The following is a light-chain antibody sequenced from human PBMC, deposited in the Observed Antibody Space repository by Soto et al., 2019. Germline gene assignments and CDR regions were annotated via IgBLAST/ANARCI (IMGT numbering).Light chain of an antibody. Sequence: QSVLTQPAPVSGSPGQSITISCTGTSSDVGGYNYVSWYQQHSGKAPKLMIYDVSNRPSGVSNRFSGSKSGNTASLTISGLQAEDEADYYCGSYASSSTLYVFGTGTKLTVL. J-gene: IGLJ1*01. CDR1: SSDVGGYNY. V-gene: IGLV2-14*01. CDR3: GSYASSSTLYV. CDR2: DVS.